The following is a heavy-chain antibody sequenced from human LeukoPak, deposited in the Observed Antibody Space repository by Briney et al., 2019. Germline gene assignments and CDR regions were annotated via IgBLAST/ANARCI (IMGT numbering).Heavy chain of an antibody. V-gene: IGHV3-23*01. D-gene: IGHD5-18*01. CDR3: ARDIYTAMVIGYFDY. CDR1: GFTFSSYA. Sequence: GGSLRLSCAASGFTFSSYAMSWVRQAPGKGLEWVSAISASGGSTYYADSVKGRFTISRDNSKNTLYLQMNSLRAEDTAVYYCARDIYTAMVIGYFDYWGQGTLVTVSS. J-gene: IGHJ4*02. CDR2: ISASGGST.